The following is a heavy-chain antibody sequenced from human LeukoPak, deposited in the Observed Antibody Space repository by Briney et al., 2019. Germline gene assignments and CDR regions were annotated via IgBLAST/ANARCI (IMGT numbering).Heavy chain of an antibody. D-gene: IGHD2-2*03. V-gene: IGHV3-23*01. J-gene: IGHJ3*02. CDR2: ISGSGTTT. CDR1: GFTFSSYA. Sequence: GGSLRLSCAASGFTFSSYAMSWVRQAPGKGLEWVSAISGSGTTTDYADSVKGRFTISRDNSKNTLYLQMNSLRAEDTAVYFCAEDLIGYCSSTSCDDAFDIWGRGTMVTVSS. CDR3: AEDLIGYCSSTSCDDAFDI.